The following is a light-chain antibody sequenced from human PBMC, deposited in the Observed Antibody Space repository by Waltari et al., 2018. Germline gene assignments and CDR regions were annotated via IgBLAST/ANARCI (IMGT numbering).Light chain of an antibody. J-gene: IGLJ7*01. CDR3: GTWDSSLSGAV. CDR1: SSNIGNNY. V-gene: IGLV1-51*02. CDR2: EDN. Sequence: QSVLTQPPSVSAAPGQRVTISCSGGSSNIGNNYVSWYRQFPGTAPKLLIYEDNGRPAGVPGRFPGSKSGTSATLDITGLQAGDEADYYCGTWDSSLSGAVFGGGTHLTVL.